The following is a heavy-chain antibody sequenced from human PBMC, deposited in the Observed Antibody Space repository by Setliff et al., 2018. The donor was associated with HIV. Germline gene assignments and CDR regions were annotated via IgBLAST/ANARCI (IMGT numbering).Heavy chain of an antibody. V-gene: IGHV1-46*01. CDR1: GGTFSNYA. CDR3: ARLAGQRTIAAADYFFDF. Sequence: GASVKVSCKASGGTFSNYAISWVRQAPGQGLEWMGIINPSGGSTSYAQKFQGRVTMTRDTSTSTVYMELSSLSSEDTAVYYCARLAGQRTIAAADYFFDFWGQGALVTVSS. D-gene: IGHD6-13*01. CDR2: INPSGGST. J-gene: IGHJ4*02.